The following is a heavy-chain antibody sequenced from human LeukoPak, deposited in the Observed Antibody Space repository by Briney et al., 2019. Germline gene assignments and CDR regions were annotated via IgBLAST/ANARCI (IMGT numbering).Heavy chain of an antibody. V-gene: IGHV3-48*01. D-gene: IGHD6-13*01. CDR2: ISSSSSTI. CDR3: AKRGDSSSWYLNWFDP. CDR1: GFTFSSYS. J-gene: IGHJ5*02. Sequence: GGSLRLSCAASGFTFSSYSMNWVRQAPGKGLEWVSYISSSSSTIYYADSVKGRFTISRDNSKNTLYLQMNSLRAEDTAVYYCAKRGDSSSWYLNWFDPWGQGTLVTVSS.